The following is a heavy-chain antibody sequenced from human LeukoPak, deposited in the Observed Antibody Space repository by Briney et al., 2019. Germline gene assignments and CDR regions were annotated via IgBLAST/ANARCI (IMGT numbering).Heavy chain of an antibody. J-gene: IGHJ3*02. CDR3: AKDPYYYDSSGYYAGEDI. V-gene: IGHV3-23*01. CDR2: VSGSGGSP. CDR1: GFTFSSYA. D-gene: IGHD3-22*01. Sequence: GRSLRLSCAASGFTFSSYAMSWVPQAPRKGLEWVSAVSGSGGSPYYADPVKGRFTIPRDNSKNTRHLEMNSLRPEDTAVYYCAKDPYYYDSSGYYAGEDIWGQGTMVTVSS.